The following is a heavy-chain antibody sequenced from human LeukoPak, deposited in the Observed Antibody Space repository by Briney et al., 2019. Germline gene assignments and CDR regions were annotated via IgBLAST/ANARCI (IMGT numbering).Heavy chain of an antibody. J-gene: IGHJ4*02. Sequence: TPSETLSLTCTVSGGSISSYYWGWIRQPPGKGLEWIGYIYYSGTTNYNPSLKSRVTISVDTSKNQFSLKLSSVTAADTAVYYCARGVYIAAAQYGYWGQGTLVTVSS. CDR2: IYYSGTT. CDR3: ARGVYIAAAQYGY. CDR1: GGSISSYY. V-gene: IGHV4-59*01. D-gene: IGHD6-13*01.